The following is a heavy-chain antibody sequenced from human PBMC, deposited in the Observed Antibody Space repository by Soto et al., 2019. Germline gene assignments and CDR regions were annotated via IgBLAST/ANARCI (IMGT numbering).Heavy chain of an antibody. CDR1: GFTFNNYD. Sequence: SLRLACAASGFTFNNYDMHWVRQAPGKGLAWVAVIWYDGTDKYYADSVKGRLTISRDNSKNTLYLQMNSLRAEDTAVYYCARDLQQWAGDPWGQGTLVTVSS. CDR2: IWYDGTDK. D-gene: IGHD6-19*01. CDR3: ARDLQQWAGDP. J-gene: IGHJ5*02. V-gene: IGHV3-33*01.